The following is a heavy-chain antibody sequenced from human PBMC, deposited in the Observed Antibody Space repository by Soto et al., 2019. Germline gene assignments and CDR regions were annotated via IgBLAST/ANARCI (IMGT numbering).Heavy chain of an antibody. D-gene: IGHD2-2*01. CDR1: GFTFSNFE. CDR3: ARAECSTPNCLTAYYSYGLDV. V-gene: IGHV3-48*03. J-gene: IGHJ6*02. Sequence: GGSLRRSCAASGFTFSNFEMHWGRQAPGKGLEWVSYINTAGSTKYYAESVKGRFTISRDNARNSLFLQMNSLRAEDTAVYYCARAECSTPNCLTAYYSYGLDVWGQGTTVTVS. CDR2: INTAGSTK.